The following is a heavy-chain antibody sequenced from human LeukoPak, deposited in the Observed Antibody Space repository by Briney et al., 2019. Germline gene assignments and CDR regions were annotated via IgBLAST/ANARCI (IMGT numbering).Heavy chain of an antibody. CDR2: LYHSGNT. J-gene: IGHJ4*02. D-gene: IGHD4-11*01. CDR3: ARDLYSYYGSFDY. V-gene: IGHV4-38-2*02. CDR1: GFTISDGYH. Sequence: SETLSLTCTVSGFTISDGYHWGWLRHPPEKGLEWIGTLYHSGNTYYKPSLKSRVTTSVDTSKNQFSLTLTSVTAADTAVYYCARDLYSYYGSFDYWGQGTLVAVSS.